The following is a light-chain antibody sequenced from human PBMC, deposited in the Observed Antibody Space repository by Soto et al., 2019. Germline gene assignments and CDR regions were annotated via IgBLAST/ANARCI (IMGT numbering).Light chain of an antibody. CDR1: QSVSSSY. CDR2: GAS. J-gene: IGKJ2*01. CDR3: LKYGSSPPYT. V-gene: IGKV3-20*01. Sequence: EIVLTQSPGTLSLSPGERATLSCRASQSVSSSYLAWYQQKPGQAPRLLIYGASSRATGIPATFNGSGSGTELTLTISRLEPEDFEVYYCLKYGSSPPYTFGQGTTLEIK.